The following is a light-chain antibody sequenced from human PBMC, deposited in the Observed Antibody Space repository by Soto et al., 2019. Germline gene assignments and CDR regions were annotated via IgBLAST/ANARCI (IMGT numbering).Light chain of an antibody. J-gene: IGKJ4*01. CDR3: QQYHSYALT. Sequence: DIQMTQSPSTLSASVGDRVTITCLASQSISSWLAWYQQKPGKAPNLMIYEASSLESGVPSRFSGSGSGTEFTLTISSLQPDDFAPYYCQQYHSYALTFGGGTKVEIK. CDR2: EAS. CDR1: QSISSW. V-gene: IGKV1-5*03.